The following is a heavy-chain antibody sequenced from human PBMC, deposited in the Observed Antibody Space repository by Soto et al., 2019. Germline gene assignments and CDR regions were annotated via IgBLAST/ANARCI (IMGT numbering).Heavy chain of an antibody. J-gene: IGHJ2*01. CDR3: EKGYDYDSSGYPAENWYFDL. V-gene: IGHV3-23*01. Sequence: EVQLLESGGGLVQPGGSLRLSCAASGFTFSSYAMSWVRQAPGKGLAWVSAISGSGGSTYYADSVKGRFTISRDNSKNTLYLQMNSLRAEDTAVYYCEKGYDYDSSGYPAENWYFDLWARGTLVTVSS. CDR1: GFTFSSYA. CDR2: ISGSGGST. D-gene: IGHD3-22*01.